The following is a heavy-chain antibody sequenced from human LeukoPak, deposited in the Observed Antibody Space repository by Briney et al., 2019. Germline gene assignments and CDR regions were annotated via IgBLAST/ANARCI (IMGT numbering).Heavy chain of an antibody. CDR3: ATACSGGSCYAFGV. J-gene: IGHJ6*04. CDR2: ISYDGSSK. CDR1: GFTFSNYA. Sequence: GGSLRLSCAASGFTFSNYAMHWVRQAPGKGLEWVAIISYDGSSKYYADSVKGRFTISRDNAKNSLYLQMNSLRAEDTAVYYCATACSGGSCYAFGVWGKGTTVTVSS. V-gene: IGHV3-30*03. D-gene: IGHD2-15*01.